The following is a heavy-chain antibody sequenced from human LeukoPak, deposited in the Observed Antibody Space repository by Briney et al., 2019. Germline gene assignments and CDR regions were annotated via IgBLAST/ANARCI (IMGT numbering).Heavy chain of an antibody. CDR1: RFTVSSNY. J-gene: IGHJ4*02. CDR3: ARDFPGIAVAGTRPLDY. Sequence: PGGSLRLSCAASRFTVSSNYMSWVRQAPGKGLEWVSVIYSGGSTYYADSVKGRLTISRDNSKNTLYLQMNSLRAEDTAVYYCARDFPGIAVAGTRPLDYWGQGTLVTVSS. CDR2: IYSGGST. V-gene: IGHV3-53*01. D-gene: IGHD6-19*01.